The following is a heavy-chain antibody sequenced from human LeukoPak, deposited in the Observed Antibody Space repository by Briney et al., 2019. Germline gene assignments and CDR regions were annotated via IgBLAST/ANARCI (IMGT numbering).Heavy chain of an antibody. J-gene: IGHJ4*02. D-gene: IGHD6-13*01. V-gene: IGHV4-39*01. Sequence: SETLSLTCTVSGCSISSSSYDWRWIRQPPGKGLEWIGSIFHSGSAYYNPSLKSRVTISVDTSKNQLSLKLSSVTAADAAVYYCARRSSSWRFDYWGQGTLVTVSS. CDR1: GCSISSSSYD. CDR2: IFHSGSA. CDR3: ARRSSSWRFDY.